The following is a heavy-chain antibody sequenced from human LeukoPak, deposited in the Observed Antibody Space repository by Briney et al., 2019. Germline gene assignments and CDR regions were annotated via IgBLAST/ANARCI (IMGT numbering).Heavy chain of an antibody. Sequence: GGSLRLSCAASGFTFSSYSMNWVRQAPGEGLEWVSSISSSSSYIYYADSVKGRFTISRDNAKNSLYLQMNSLRAEDTAVYYCARDSPPLTTTAAGTGYFDYWGQGTLVTVSS. CDR1: GFTFSSYS. D-gene: IGHD6-13*01. CDR3: ARDSPPLTTTAAGTGYFDY. V-gene: IGHV3-21*01. CDR2: ISSSSSYI. J-gene: IGHJ4*02.